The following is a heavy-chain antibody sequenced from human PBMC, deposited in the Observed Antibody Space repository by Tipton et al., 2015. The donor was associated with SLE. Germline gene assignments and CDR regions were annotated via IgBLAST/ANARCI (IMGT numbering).Heavy chain of an antibody. CDR2: IKSDGSRT. Sequence: SLRLSCAAFGFSFRHTWMHWVRQAPGRGLVWVLRIKSDGSRTSYGDSVRGRFTISRDNAKNTLYLQMNSLRVEDTAVYFCGRGGLEPVDYWGQGTLVTVSP. D-gene: IGHD5-24*01. CDR3: GRGGLEPVDY. V-gene: IGHV3-74*01. CDR1: GFSFRHTW. J-gene: IGHJ4*02.